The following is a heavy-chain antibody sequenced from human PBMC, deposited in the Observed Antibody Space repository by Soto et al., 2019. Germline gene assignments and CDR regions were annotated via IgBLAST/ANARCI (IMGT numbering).Heavy chain of an antibody. CDR1: GFIFSTYG. D-gene: IGHD1-26*01. CDR3: ARAVGPFDY. V-gene: IGHV3-33*01. J-gene: IGHJ4*02. CDR2: IWNDGSNK. Sequence: QVQLVESGGGVVQPGRSLRLSCAASGFIFSTYGMHWVRQAPGKGLEWVAVIWNDGSNKYYADSVKGRFTISRDNSKNTLYLQMNSLIAEDTAVYYCARAVGPFDYWGQGTLVTVSS.